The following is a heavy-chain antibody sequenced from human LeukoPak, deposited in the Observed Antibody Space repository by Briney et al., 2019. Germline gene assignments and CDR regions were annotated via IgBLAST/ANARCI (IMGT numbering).Heavy chain of an antibody. CDR1: GFTFSSYS. Sequence: GGSLRLSCAASGFTFSSYSMNWVRQAPGKGLEWVSYISSSSSTIYYADSVKGRFTISRDNARNSLYLQMNSLRAEDTAVYYCARAGHSRVVPAAIHWFDPWGQGTLVTVSS. CDR2: ISSSSSTI. CDR3: ARAGHSRVVPAAIHWFDP. J-gene: IGHJ5*02. D-gene: IGHD2-2*01. V-gene: IGHV3-48*01.